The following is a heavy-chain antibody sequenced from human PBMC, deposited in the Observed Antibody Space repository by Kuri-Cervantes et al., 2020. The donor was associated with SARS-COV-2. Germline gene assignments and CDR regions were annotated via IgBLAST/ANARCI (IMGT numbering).Heavy chain of an antibody. D-gene: IGHD6-19*01. V-gene: IGHV4-61*05. CDR1: GGSISSSSYY. CDR3: ARGGYSSGWYAAD. CDR2: IYYSGST. Sequence: GSLRLSCTVSGGSISSSSYYWGWIRQPPGKGLEWIGYIYYSGSTNYNPSLKSRVTISVDTSKNQFSLKLSSVTAADTAVYYCARGGYSSGWYAADWGQGTLVTVSS. J-gene: IGHJ4*02.